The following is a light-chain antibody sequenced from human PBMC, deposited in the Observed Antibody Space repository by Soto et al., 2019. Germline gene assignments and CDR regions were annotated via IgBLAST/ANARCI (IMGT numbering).Light chain of an antibody. Sequence: IVYAPSPAPLVSSPGGRAPLSCRASQTVSSKLAWYQHKPGQAPRLLIYDTSNRAGGIPARFSGSGSGTDFTLTISSLEPEDFAVYYCHQRQSWPRTFGQGTKVDIK. CDR1: QTVSSK. CDR3: HQRQSWPRT. J-gene: IGKJ1*01. CDR2: DTS. V-gene: IGKV3-11*01.